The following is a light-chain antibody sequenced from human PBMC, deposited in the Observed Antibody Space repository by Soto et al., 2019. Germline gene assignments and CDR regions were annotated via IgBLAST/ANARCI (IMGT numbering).Light chain of an antibody. CDR3: QQYNQMPLT. V-gene: IGKV3-15*01. J-gene: IGKJ4*01. CDR2: GAS. CDR1: QSVSSN. Sequence: EIVMTQSPATLSVSPGEGATLSCRASQSVSSNLAWYQQKPGQAPRLLIYGASTRATGIPVRISCSASGTEVNHTISSLESEDLAVYYCQQYNQMPLTFGGGTKVEIK.